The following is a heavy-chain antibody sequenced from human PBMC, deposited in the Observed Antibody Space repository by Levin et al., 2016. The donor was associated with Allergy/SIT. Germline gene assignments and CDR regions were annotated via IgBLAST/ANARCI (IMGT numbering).Heavy chain of an antibody. CDR1: GGTFSSYA. J-gene: IGHJ5*02. CDR3: ARDWGYSYGSQAFDP. Sequence: SVKVSCKASGGTFSSYAISWVRQAPGQGLEWMGGIIPIFGTANYAQKFQGRVTITADESTSTAYMELSSLRSEDTAVYYCARDWGYSYGSQAFDPWGQGTLVTVSS. CDR2: IIPIFGTA. V-gene: IGHV1-69*13. D-gene: IGHD5-18*01.